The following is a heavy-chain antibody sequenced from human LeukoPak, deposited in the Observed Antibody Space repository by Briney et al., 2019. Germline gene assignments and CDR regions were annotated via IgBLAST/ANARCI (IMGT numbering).Heavy chain of an antibody. CDR2: IIPILGIA. Sequence: ASVKVSCKASGGTFSSYAISWVRQAPGQGLEWMGRIIPILGIANYAQKFQGRVTITADKSTSTAYMELSSLRSEDTAVYYCARDGSSSWMDYFQHWGQGTLVTVSS. CDR1: GGTFSSYA. J-gene: IGHJ1*01. D-gene: IGHD6-13*01. CDR3: ARDGSSSWMDYFQH. V-gene: IGHV1-69*04.